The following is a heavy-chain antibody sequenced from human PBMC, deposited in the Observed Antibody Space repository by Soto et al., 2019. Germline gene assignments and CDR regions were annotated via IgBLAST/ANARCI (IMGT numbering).Heavy chain of an antibody. J-gene: IGHJ4*02. CDR3: ARGGLTDYFDY. CDR1: GFTFSSYG. D-gene: IGHD2-21*02. Sequence: QVQLVESGGGVVQPGRSLRLSCAASGFTFSSYGMHWVRQALGKGLEWVAVIWYDGSNKYYADSVKGRFTISRDNSKNTLYLQMNSLRAEDTAVYYCARGGLTDYFDYWGQGTLVTVSS. CDR2: IWYDGSNK. V-gene: IGHV3-33*01.